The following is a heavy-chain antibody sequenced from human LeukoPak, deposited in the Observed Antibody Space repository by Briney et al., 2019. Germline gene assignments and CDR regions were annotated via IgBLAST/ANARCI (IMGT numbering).Heavy chain of an antibody. Sequence: GASVKVSCKASGYTFTSYYMHWVRQAPGQGLEWMGIINPSGGSTSYAQKFQGRVTMTRDMSTSTVYMELSSLRSEDTAVYYCARSTVFSGSMVRGVIATATPFDIWGQGTMVTVSS. CDR2: INPSGGST. V-gene: IGHV1-46*01. J-gene: IGHJ3*02. D-gene: IGHD3-10*01. CDR3: ARSTVFSGSMVRGVIATATPFDI. CDR1: GYTFTSYY.